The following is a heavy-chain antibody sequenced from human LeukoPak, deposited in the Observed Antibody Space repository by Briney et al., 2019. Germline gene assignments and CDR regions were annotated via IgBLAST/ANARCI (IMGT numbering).Heavy chain of an antibody. CDR3: ARDLCSNDNCFSGWFDP. CDR2: INPNSGGT. V-gene: IGHV1-2*02. CDR1: GYTFTGYY. Sequence: ASVKVSCKASGYTFTGYYMHWVRHAPGQGLEWMGWINPNSGGTKYAQKFQGRVTMTRDTSISTAYMELSRLRSDDTAVYFCARDLCSNDNCFSGWFDPWGQGTLVTVSS. D-gene: IGHD2-15*01. J-gene: IGHJ5*02.